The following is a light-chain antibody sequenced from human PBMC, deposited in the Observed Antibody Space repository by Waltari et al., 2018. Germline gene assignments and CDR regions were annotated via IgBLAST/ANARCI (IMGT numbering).Light chain of an antibody. CDR2: LAS. CDR3: MQVLQAPFI. Sequence: QILLYTNGTNYFDWDLKKPGQSPQLLIYLASNRASGVPDRFSGSASGTEFTLNIRRVEPEDVGVYYCMQVLQAPFIFGPGTKVDIK. V-gene: IGKV2-28*01. CDR1: QILLYTNGTNY. J-gene: IGKJ3*01.